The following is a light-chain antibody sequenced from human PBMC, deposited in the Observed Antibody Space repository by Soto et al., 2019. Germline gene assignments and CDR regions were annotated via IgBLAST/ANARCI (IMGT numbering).Light chain of an antibody. CDR1: SGHSSYA. J-gene: IGLJ3*02. V-gene: IGLV4-69*01. CDR2: LNSDGSH. Sequence: QLVLTQSPSASASLGASAKITCTLSSGHSSYAIAWHQQQPEKGPRYLMKLNSDGSHSKGDGIPDRFSGSSSGAERYLTISSLQSEDEADYYCQTWGTSIWVFGGGTKLTVL. CDR3: QTWGTSIWV.